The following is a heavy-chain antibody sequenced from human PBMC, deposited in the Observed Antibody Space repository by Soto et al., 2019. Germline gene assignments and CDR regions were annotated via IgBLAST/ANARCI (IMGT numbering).Heavy chain of an antibody. V-gene: IGHV3-30*06. CDR1: GFTFTDHG. Sequence: QVRLVESGGGVVQPGRSLRLSCAASGFTFTDHGIHWVRQAPGKGLEWVGVISNDGNNKYNADSVKGRFTISRDNSNNMVYLLMNSLREGDTAVYYCARGPPSYYEFFGWFEPWGQGTLVSVSS. J-gene: IGHJ5*02. D-gene: IGHD3-3*01. CDR2: ISNDGNNK. CDR3: ARGPPSYYEFFGWFEP.